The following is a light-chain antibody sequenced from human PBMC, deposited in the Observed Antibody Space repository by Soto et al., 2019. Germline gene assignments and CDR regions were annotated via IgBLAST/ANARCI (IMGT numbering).Light chain of an antibody. CDR2: GAT. J-gene: IGKJ1*01. Sequence: EIVLTQSPGTLSLSPGERATLSCRASQSISGTFLAWYQHKPGQAPRVLIYGATRRATGIPDRFSGSGSGTDFTLTLSRLEPEDFALYYCHQYDSGWTFGQGTKVEMK. CDR3: HQYDSGWT. V-gene: IGKV3-20*01. CDR1: QSISGTF.